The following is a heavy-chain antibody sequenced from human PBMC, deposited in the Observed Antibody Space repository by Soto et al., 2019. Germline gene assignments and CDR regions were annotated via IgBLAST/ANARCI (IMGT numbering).Heavy chain of an antibody. D-gene: IGHD3-3*01. CDR3: AKDLNVTIWGGFWSGYPDY. CDR2: ISGSGGST. V-gene: IGHV3-23*01. J-gene: IGHJ4*02. Sequence: GGSLRLSCAASGFTFSSYAMSWVRQAPGKGLEWVSAISGSGGSTYYADSVKGRLTISRDKSKNTLYLQMNSLRAEDTAVYYCAKDLNVTIWGGFWSGYPDYWGQGTLVTVSS. CDR1: GFTFSSYA.